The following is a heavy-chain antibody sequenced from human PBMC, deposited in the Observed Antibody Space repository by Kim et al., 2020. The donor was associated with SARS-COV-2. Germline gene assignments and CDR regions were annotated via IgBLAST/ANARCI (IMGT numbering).Heavy chain of an antibody. CDR1: GGSFSGYY. V-gene: IGHV4-34*01. J-gene: IGHJ3*02. D-gene: IGHD3-10*01. CDR3: ARVGYYGSGTRSAFDI. CDR2: INHSGST. Sequence: SETLSLTCAVYGGSFSGYYWSWIRQPPGKGLEWIGEINHSGSTNYNPSLKSRVTISVDTSKNQFSLKLSSVTAADTAVYYCARVGYYGSGTRSAFDIWGQGTMVTVSS.